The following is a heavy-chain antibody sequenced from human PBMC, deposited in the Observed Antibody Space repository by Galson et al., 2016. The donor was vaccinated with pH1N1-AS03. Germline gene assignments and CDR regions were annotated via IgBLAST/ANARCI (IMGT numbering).Heavy chain of an antibody. J-gene: IGHJ2*01. CDR3: AKDPPVEIGWYFDL. V-gene: IGHV4-4*09. D-gene: IGHD1-1*01. CDR1: GDSTFDYY. CDR2: IQTTGNT. Sequence: SETLSLTCTVSGDSTFDYYWNWIRQPPGKGLEWIGYIQTTGNTKYNPSLKSRVTMSIDTSKNQFSLHLMSVTAADTALYYCAKDPPVEIGWYFDLWGRGTLVTVSS.